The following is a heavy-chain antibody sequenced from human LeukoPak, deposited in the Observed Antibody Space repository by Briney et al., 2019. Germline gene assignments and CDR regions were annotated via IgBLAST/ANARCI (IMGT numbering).Heavy chain of an antibody. CDR2: VSSSGSTM. Sequence: GGSLRLSCAASGFTFSSYEMNWVRQAPGKGLEWVSYVSSSGSTMYYADSVKGRFTISRDNAKNSLYPQMNSLRAEDTAVYYCARDLGSYARLLFDYWGQGTLVTVSS. V-gene: IGHV3-48*03. CDR1: GFTFSSYE. CDR3: ARDLGSYARLLFDY. J-gene: IGHJ4*02. D-gene: IGHD3-16*01.